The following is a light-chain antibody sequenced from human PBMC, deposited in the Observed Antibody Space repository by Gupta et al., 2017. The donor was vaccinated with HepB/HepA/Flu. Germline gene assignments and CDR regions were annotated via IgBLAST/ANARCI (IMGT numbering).Light chain of an antibody. CDR2: TAS. J-gene: IGKJ2*01. CDR1: QSIRNY. Sequence: DIQMTHSPSSLSASVGDRVTITCRASQSIRNYLNWNQQKPGKAPKLLIYTASRLQSGVPTRFSGSGSGTDFTLTISSLQPEDFASYFCQQRDSFPFTFGQGTKMEIK. V-gene: IGKV1-39*01. CDR3: QQRDSFPFT.